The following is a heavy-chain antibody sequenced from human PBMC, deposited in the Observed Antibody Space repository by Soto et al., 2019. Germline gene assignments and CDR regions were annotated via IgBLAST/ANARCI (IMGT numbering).Heavy chain of an antibody. V-gene: IGHV3-33*01. CDR2: MWYDGSEQ. CDR1: GFTFNTCA. J-gene: IGHJ6*02. CDR3: ARGPVVAAPYYYAMDV. D-gene: IGHD2-15*01. Sequence: GGSLRLSCVASGFTFNTCAMHWVRQAPGKGLEWVAVMWYDGSEQYYTDSVRGRFTISRYNSKNTLDLQMRSLRAEDTAMYYCARGPVVAAPYYYAMDVWGRGTTVTVSS.